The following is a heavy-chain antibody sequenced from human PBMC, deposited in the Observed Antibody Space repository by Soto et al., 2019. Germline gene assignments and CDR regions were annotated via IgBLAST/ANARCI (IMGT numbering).Heavy chain of an antibody. D-gene: IGHD3-10*01. V-gene: IGHV3-9*01. CDR3: ANLPLYGSGFDC. Sequence: EVQLVESGGGVVQPGGSLRLSCAASGFTFDDYAIHWVRQIPGKGLEWVSGISWNGDATGYADSAKGRFTISRDNAKNSLYLQMDSLKSEDTAMYYCANLPLYGSGFDCWGQGTLVTVSS. CDR1: GFTFDDYA. CDR2: ISWNGDAT. J-gene: IGHJ4*02.